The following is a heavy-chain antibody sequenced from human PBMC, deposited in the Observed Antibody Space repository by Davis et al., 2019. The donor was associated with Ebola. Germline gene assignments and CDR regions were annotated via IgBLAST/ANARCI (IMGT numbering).Heavy chain of an antibody. J-gene: IGHJ6*04. CDR3: ARSDNLLWFGELLTPYYGMDV. CDR2: TSYDGTKK. CDR1: GFTFSSYG. D-gene: IGHD3-10*01. Sequence: GESLKISCAASGFTFSSYGMHWVRQAPGKGLEWVAVTSYDGTKKYHADSVKGRFTISRDNSKNTLYLQMNDLRSEDTAVYYCARSDNLLWFGELLTPYYGMDVWGKGTTVTVSS. V-gene: IGHV3-30*03.